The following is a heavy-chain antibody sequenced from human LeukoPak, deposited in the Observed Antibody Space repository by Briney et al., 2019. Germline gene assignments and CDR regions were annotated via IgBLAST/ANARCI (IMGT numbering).Heavy chain of an antibody. CDR1: GYTLTGLS. CDR3: AIGGVNYYDSSGYYPFDY. CDR2: FDPEDGET. V-gene: IGHV1-24*01. D-gene: IGHD3-22*01. J-gene: IGHJ4*02. Sequence: ASVKVSCKVSGYTLTGLSMHWVRQAPGKGLEWMGGFDPEDGETIYAQKFQGRVTMTEDTSTDTAYMELSSLRSEDTAVYYCAIGGVNYYDSSGYYPFDYWGQGTLVTVSS.